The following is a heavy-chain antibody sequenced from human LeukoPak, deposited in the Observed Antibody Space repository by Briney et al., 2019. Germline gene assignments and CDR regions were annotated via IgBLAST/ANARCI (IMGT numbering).Heavy chain of an antibody. CDR3: AKTEPYGSGSYYPGY. J-gene: IGHJ4*02. CDR1: GFTFSDYY. Sequence: GGSLRLSRAASGFTFSDYYMSWIRQAPGKGLEWVSYISSSSSYTNYADSVKGRFTISRDNTKNSVYLQMNSLRAEDTAVYYCAKTEPYGSGSYYPGYWGQGTLVTVSS. D-gene: IGHD3-10*01. V-gene: IGHV3-11*06. CDR2: ISSSSSYT.